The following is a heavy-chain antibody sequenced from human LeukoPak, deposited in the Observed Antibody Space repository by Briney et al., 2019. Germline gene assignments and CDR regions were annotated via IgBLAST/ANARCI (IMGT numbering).Heavy chain of an antibody. V-gene: IGHV3-23*01. CDR2: ISGSGGST. CDR1: GFTFSSYS. D-gene: IGHD4-17*01. Sequence: GGSLRLSCAASGFTFSSYSMSWVRQAPGKGLEWVSAISGSGGSTYYADSVKGRFTISRDNSKNTLYLQMNSLRAEDTAVYYCAKDGYGDYEVWFDPWGQGTLVTVSS. J-gene: IGHJ5*02. CDR3: AKDGYGDYEVWFDP.